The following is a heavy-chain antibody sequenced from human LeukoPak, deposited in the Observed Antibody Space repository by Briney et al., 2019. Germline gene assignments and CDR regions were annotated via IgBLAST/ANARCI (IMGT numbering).Heavy chain of an antibody. CDR3: AREYSSSWYEGTFDY. Sequence: GGSLRLSCAASVFTFTSYSMNWIRQAPWKGLEWVSCISSSTSYIYYADSVKGRFTISRDNAKNSLYLQMNSLRDEDTAVYYCAREYSSSWYEGTFDYWGQGTLVTVSS. CDR2: ISSSTSYI. J-gene: IGHJ4*02. D-gene: IGHD6-13*01. CDR1: VFTFTSYS. V-gene: IGHV3-21*01.